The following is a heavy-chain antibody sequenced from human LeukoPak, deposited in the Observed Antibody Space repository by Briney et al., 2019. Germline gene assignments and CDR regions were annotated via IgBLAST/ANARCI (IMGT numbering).Heavy chain of an antibody. J-gene: IGHJ5*02. CDR1: GGTFSSSA. Sequence: SVKISCKASGGTFSSSAISWVRQAPGQGLEWMGGIIPIFGTTNYAQKFQGRVTITTDESTGTAYMELSSLRSEDTAVYYCARLKVLRYFDLFDPWGQGTLVTVSS. V-gene: IGHV1-69*05. CDR2: IIPIFGTT. D-gene: IGHD3-9*01. CDR3: ARLKVLRYFDLFDP.